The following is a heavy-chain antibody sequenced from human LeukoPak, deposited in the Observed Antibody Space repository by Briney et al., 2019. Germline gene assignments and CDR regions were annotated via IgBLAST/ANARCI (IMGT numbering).Heavy chain of an antibody. CDR1: GFSFSNYA. D-gene: IGHD2-2*01. V-gene: IGHV3-30*04. CDR2: ISYDGTDT. CDR3: ARVWTTSWSRMDV. J-gene: IGHJ6*04. Sequence: GGSLRLSCAASGFSFSNYAMHWVRQAPGKGLEWVAVISYDGTDTSYADSVKGRFTISRDSSKNTLYLQMNSLRPEDTAVYYCARVWTTSWSRMDVWGKGTTVAVSS.